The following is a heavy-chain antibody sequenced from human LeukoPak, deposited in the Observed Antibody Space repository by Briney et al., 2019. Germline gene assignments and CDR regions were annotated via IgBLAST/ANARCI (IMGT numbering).Heavy chain of an antibody. CDR2: IYYSGST. CDR1: GGSISSYY. Sequence: PSETLSLTCTVSGGSISSYYWSWIRQPPGKGLEWIGYIYYSGSTNYNPSLKSRVTISVDTSKNQFSLKLSSVTAADTAVYYCARSNPHSGYYPDAFDIWGQGTMVTVSS. V-gene: IGHV4-59*08. J-gene: IGHJ3*02. D-gene: IGHD3-22*01. CDR3: ARSNPHSGYYPDAFDI.